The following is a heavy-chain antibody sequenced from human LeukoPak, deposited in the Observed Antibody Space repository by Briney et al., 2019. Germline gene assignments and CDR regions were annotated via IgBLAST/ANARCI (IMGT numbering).Heavy chain of an antibody. D-gene: IGHD2-2*01. CDR2: IYTSGST. CDR1: GGSISSSSYY. J-gene: IGHJ6*02. CDR3: ARDGIVVVPAAMEGAYYYYYGMDV. V-gene: IGHV4-39*07. Sequence: KTSETLSLTCTVSGGSISSSSYYWGWIRQPPGKGLEWIGRIYTSGSTNYNPSLKSRVTMSVDTSKNQFSLKLSSVTAADTAVYYCARDGIVVVPAAMEGAYYYYYGMDVWGQGTTVTVSS.